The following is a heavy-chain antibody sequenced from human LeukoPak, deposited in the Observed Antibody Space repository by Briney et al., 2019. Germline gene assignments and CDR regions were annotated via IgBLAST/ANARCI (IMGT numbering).Heavy chain of an antibody. J-gene: IGHJ5*02. CDR3: ARVAVGSYDWFDP. V-gene: IGHV3-11*04. D-gene: IGHD1-26*01. CDR1: GFNFSNFY. Sequence: AGSLRLSCAASGFNFSNFYMSWIRQAPGKGLECVSYISGSGSAIYYADSVRGRFTISRDNAKNTLYLQINSLRADDTAVYYCARVAVGSYDWFDPWGQGTLVTVSS. CDR2: ISGSGSAI.